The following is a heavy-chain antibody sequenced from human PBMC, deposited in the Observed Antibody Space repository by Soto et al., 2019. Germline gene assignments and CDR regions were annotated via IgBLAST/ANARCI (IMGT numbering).Heavy chain of an antibody. V-gene: IGHV1-46*01. Sequence: ASVKVSCKASGYTFTSYYMHWVRQAPGQGLEWMGIINPSGGSTSYAQKFQGRVTMTRDTSTSSVYMELSSLRSEDTAVYYCARDSMATQGAFDIWGQGTMVTVSS. CDR2: INPSGGST. CDR3: ARDSMATQGAFDI. J-gene: IGHJ3*02. D-gene: IGHD5-12*01. CDR1: GYTFTSYY.